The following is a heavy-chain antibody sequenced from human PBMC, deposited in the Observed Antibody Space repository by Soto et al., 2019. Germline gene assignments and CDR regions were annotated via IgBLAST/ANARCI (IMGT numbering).Heavy chain of an antibody. V-gene: IGHV4-30-4*01. Sequence: SETLSLTCTVSGGSISSGDYYWSWIRQPPGKGLEWIGYIYYSGSTYYNPSLKSRVTISVDTSKNQFSLKLSSVTAADTAVYYCARGDSSGYYSNYFDYWGQGTLVTVSS. J-gene: IGHJ4*02. D-gene: IGHD3-22*01. CDR1: GGSISSGDYY. CDR2: IYYSGST. CDR3: ARGDSSGYYSNYFDY.